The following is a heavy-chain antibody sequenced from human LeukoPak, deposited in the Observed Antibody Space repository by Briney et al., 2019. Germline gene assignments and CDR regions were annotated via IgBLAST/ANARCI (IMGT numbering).Heavy chain of an antibody. D-gene: IGHD7-27*01. Sequence: SDTLPLTCAVYGGSFRGYYWSWIRQPPGKGLEWIGEIHYTGATNYKPSLKSRVTISGDPSKNQVSLRVSSVTAADTAVYYCARGVLGPYYFDLWGRGTLVTVSS. J-gene: IGHJ2*01. CDR3: ARGVLGPYYFDL. V-gene: IGHV4-34*01. CDR2: IHYTGAT. CDR1: GGSFRGYY.